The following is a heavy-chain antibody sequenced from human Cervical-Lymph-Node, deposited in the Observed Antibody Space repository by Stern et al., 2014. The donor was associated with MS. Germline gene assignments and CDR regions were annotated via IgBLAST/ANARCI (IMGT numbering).Heavy chain of an antibody. CDR1: EYTHNNYL. CDR2: INPRGAT. J-gene: IGHJ6*02. Sequence: QVQLGQSGSEVKKPGASVKVSCKASEYTHNNYLIHWVRQAPGPRPDWTGGINPRGATNYAQKVQDRVTMTTDASTSTFYMELSRLRSEDTAVYYCAVRYCSGGRCYSVPDVWGQGTTVIVSS. V-gene: IGHV1-46*02. D-gene: IGHD2-15*01. CDR3: AVRYCSGGRCYSVPDV.